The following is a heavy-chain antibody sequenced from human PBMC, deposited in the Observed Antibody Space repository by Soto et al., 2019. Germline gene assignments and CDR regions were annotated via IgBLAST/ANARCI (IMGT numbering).Heavy chain of an antibody. Sequence: XSVKVSCKASGYTFTSYGSIWGRQAPGQGLEWMGRISAYNGNTNYAQNLQGRVTMTTDTSTSTAYMVLRSLRSDDTAVYYCARGGSVHWGPEAGSFNRDYFYGMDVWGQGTTVTVSS. CDR3: ARGGSVHWGPEAGSFNRDYFYGMDV. CDR2: ISAYNGNT. V-gene: IGHV1-18*01. D-gene: IGHD3-16*01. J-gene: IGHJ6*02. CDR1: GYTFTSYG.